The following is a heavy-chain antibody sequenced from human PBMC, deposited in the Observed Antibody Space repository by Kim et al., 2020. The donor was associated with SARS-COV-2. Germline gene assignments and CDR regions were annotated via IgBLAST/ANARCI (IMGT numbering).Heavy chain of an antibody. CDR1: GGSISSSSYY. V-gene: IGHV4-39*01. CDR2: IYYSGST. J-gene: IGHJ5*02. CDR3: ARLLDYGGWFDP. Sequence: SETLSLTCTVSGGSISSSSYYWGWIRQPPGKGLEWIGSIYYSGSTYYNPSLKSRVTISVDTSKNQFSLKLSSVTAADTAVYYCARLLDYGGWFDPWGQGTLVTVSS. D-gene: IGHD4-17*01.